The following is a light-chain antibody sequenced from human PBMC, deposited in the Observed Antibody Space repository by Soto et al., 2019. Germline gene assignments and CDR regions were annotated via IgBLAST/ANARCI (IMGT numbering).Light chain of an antibody. J-gene: IGKJ4*01. CDR3: QQVSSYPLA. V-gene: IGKV3-20*01. CDR1: HTFINNY. Sequence: TLSLSPGERATLSCRASHTFINNYLSLYQQKPGQAPRLLIYDASSRATGIPDRFSGGGSGTDFTLTISRLEPEDFAVYYCQQVSSYPLAFGGGTKVYIK. CDR2: DAS.